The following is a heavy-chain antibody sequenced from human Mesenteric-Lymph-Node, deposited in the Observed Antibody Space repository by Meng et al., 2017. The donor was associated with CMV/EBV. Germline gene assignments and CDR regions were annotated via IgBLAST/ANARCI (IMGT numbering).Heavy chain of an antibody. V-gene: IGHV1-2*06. J-gene: IGHJ4*02. D-gene: IGHD2-2*01. CDR1: GYTFTDYY. CDR2: INPHNGDT. Sequence: KTSGYTFTDYYLHWVRQAPGQGLEWMGRINPHNGDTYSAVKFQGRVTMTRDTSISTAYMYLSGLISDDTAIYYCARDCSTTSCHDYWGQGTLDTVSS. CDR3: ARDCSTTSCHDY.